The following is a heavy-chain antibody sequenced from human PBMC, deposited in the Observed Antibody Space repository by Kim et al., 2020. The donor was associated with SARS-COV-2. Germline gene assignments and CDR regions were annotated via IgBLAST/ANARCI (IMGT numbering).Heavy chain of an antibody. CDR3: ARGYASSWFY. Sequence: STSYADSEKGRFIISRDNSKNTVYLQMSSLRVEDTAVYYCARGYASSWFYWGQGTLVTVSS. CDR2: ST. D-gene: IGHD2-2*01. V-gene: IGHV3-53*01. J-gene: IGHJ4*02.